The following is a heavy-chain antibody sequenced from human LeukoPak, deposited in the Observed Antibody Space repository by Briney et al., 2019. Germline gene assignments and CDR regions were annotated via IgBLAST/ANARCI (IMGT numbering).Heavy chain of an antibody. CDR2: MHPNSGDT. CDR1: GYTFTGYD. Sequence: GASVKVSCKTSGYTFTGYDINWVRQAAGQGFEWMGWMHPNSGDTGYAHNLQGRITITRDSSTATVFMELSSLRSEDTAVYYCAREGGISWFDPWGQGTLVTVSS. CDR3: AREGGISWFDP. J-gene: IGHJ5*02. V-gene: IGHV1-8*01. D-gene: IGHD3-3*02.